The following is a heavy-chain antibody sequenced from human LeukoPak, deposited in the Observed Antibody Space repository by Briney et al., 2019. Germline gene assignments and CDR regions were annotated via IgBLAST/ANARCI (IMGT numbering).Heavy chain of an antibody. D-gene: IGHD3-22*01. Sequence: SETLSLTCAVSGGSISSSNWWSWVRQPPGKGLEWIGEIYHSGSTNYNPSLKSRVTISVDTSKNQFSLKLSSVTAADTAVYYCARHPPGYYDSSGYYYYYYYYMDVWGKGTTVTVSS. CDR3: ARHPPGYYDSSGYYYYYYYYMDV. CDR2: IYHSGST. CDR1: GGSISSSNW. V-gene: IGHV4-4*02. J-gene: IGHJ6*03.